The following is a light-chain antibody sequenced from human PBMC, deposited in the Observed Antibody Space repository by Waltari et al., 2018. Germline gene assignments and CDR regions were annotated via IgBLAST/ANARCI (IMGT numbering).Light chain of an antibody. CDR2: DAS. J-gene: IGKJ2*03. Sequence: EIVLTQSPATLSLSPGERATLSCRASQSVSSYLAWYQQKPGQAPRLLIYDASNRATGIPARFSGRGSGTDLTLTISSLEPEDFAVYYCQQRSNWPPSFGQGTKLEIK. V-gene: IGKV3-11*01. CDR3: QQRSNWPPS. CDR1: QSVSSY.